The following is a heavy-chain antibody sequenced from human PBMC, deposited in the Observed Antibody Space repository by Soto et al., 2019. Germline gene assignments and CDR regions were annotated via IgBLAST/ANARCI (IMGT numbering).Heavy chain of an antibody. Sequence: GGSLRLSCADSGFTFSSYAMSWVRHAPGKGLEWVSASSGSGGSTYYEDSVKGPFNISRDNPKNTLYVQMNGLRAEDTAVYYCAKAEQYYYGSGSYYYYGMDVWGQGTTVTVSS. CDR2: SSGSGGST. CDR1: GFTFSSYA. CDR3: AKAEQYYYGSGSYYYYGMDV. J-gene: IGHJ6*02. D-gene: IGHD3-10*01. V-gene: IGHV3-23*01.